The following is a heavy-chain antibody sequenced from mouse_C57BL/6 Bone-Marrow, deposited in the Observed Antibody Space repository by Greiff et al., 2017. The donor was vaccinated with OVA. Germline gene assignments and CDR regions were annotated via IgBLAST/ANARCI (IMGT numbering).Heavy chain of an antibody. CDR2: IRSKSNNYAT. D-gene: IGHD2-10*01. J-gene: IGHJ2*01. V-gene: IGHV10-1*01. CDR1: GFSFNTYA. CDR3: VREGAPYYGNYFDY. Sequence: EVQVVESGGGLVQPKGSLKLSCAASGFSFNTYAMNWVRQAPGKGLEWVARIRSKSNNYATYYADSVKDRFTISRDDSESMLYLQMNNLKTEDTAMYYCVREGAPYYGNYFDYWGQGTTLTVSS.